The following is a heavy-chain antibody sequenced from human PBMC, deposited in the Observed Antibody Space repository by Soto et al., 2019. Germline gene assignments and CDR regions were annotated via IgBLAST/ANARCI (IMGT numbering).Heavy chain of an antibody. V-gene: IGHV1-69*12. CDR3: ASGTRSTWTYYYGMDV. J-gene: IGHJ6*02. CDR1: GGTFSSYA. Sequence: QVQLVQSGAEVKKPGSSVKVSCKASGGTFSSYAISWVRQAPGQGLEWMGGIIPIFGTANYAQKFQGRVTITADESTSTAYMEMSSLRSEDTAVYYCASGTRSTWTYYYGMDVWGQGTTVTVSS. CDR2: IIPIFGTA. D-gene: IGHD2-2*01.